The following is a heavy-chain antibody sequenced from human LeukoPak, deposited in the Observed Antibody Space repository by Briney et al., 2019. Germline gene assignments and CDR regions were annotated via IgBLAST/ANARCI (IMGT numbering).Heavy chain of an antibody. V-gene: IGHV5-51*01. Sequence: GESLKISCKGSGYSFTSYWIGWVRQMPGKGLEWMGIIYPGDSDTRYSPSFQGQVTNSADKSISTAYLQWSSLKASDTAMYYCARSNDFWSGYVDYWGQGTLVTVSS. CDR1: GYSFTSYW. D-gene: IGHD3-3*01. CDR3: ARSNDFWSGYVDY. CDR2: IYPGDSDT. J-gene: IGHJ4*02.